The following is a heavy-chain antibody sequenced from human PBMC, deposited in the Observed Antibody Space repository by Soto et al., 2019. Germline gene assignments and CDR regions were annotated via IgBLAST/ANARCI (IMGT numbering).Heavy chain of an antibody. CDR2: IYYSGST. CDR1: GGSVSSGSYY. CDR3: ASTSPYGSGSYYTGAYYYYGMDV. Sequence: TSETLSLTCTVSGGSVSSGSYYWSWIRQPPGKGLEWIGYIYYSGSTNYNPSLKSRVTISVDTSKNQFSLKLSSVTAADTAVYYCASTSPYGSGSYYTGAYYYYGMDVWGQGTTVTVSS. D-gene: IGHD3-10*01. V-gene: IGHV4-61*01. J-gene: IGHJ6*02.